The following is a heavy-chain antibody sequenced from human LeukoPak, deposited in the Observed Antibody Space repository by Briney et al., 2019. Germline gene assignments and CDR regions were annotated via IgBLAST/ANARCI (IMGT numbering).Heavy chain of an antibody. CDR1: GFTVSSSY. CDR2: IYTGGNT. D-gene: IGHD3-16*01. V-gene: IGHV3-66*01. CDR3: VRDSYGTS. J-gene: IGHJ5*02. Sequence: GGSLRLSCAVSGFTVSSSYMSWVRQSPRRGLEWVAIIYTGGNTYYADSVGGRFTISRDNSKNMLYLEMNGLRDEDTAVYYCVRDSYGTSWGQGTLVTVSS.